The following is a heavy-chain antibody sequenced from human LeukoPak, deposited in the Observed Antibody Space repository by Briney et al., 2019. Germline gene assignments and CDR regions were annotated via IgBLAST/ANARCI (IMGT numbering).Heavy chain of an antibody. CDR2: INQDGSEN. V-gene: IGHV3-7*01. D-gene: IGHD6-13*01. CDR1: GFTFSSYW. J-gene: IGHJ4*02. CDR3: VRAGGSSWSDF. Sequence: GGSLRLSCAASGFTFSSYWMSWVRQSPGKGLEWVANINQDGSENHYVDSVKGRFTISRDNAKNSVFVQMNGLRVEDTAVYYCVRAGGSSWSDFWGQGTLVTVSS.